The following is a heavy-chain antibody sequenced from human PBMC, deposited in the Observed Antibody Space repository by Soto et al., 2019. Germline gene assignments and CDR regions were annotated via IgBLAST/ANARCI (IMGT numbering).Heavy chain of an antibody. CDR3: AAIAAADTYYYYGMDV. V-gene: IGHV1-69*13. CDR2: IIPIFGTA. J-gene: IGHJ6*02. Sequence: SVKVSCKASGGTFSSYAISWVRQAPGQGLEWMGGIIPIFGTANYAQKFQGRVTITADESTSTAYMELSSLRSEDTAVFYCAAIAAADTYYYYGMDVWGQGTTVTVSS. D-gene: IGHD6-13*01. CDR1: GGTFSSYA.